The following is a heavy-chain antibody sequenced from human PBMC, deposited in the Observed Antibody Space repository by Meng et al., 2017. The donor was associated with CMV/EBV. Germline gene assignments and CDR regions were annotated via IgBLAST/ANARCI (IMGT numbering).Heavy chain of an antibody. V-gene: IGHV1-8*01. Sequence: ASVKVSCTASGYTFTSYDINWVRQATGQGLEWMGWMNPNSGNTGYAQKFQGRVTMTRNTSISTAYMELSSLRSEDTAVYYCARADPGYHYDFWSGYYKNYYYGMDVWGQGTTVTVSS. CDR3: ARADPGYHYDFWSGYYKNYYYGMDV. J-gene: IGHJ6*02. CDR1: GYTFTSYD. CDR2: MNPNSGNT. D-gene: IGHD3-3*01.